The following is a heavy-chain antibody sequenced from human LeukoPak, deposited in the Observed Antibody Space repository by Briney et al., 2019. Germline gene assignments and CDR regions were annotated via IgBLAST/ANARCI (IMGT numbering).Heavy chain of an antibody. CDR3: ARVAVSGPTGWFDS. CDR2: ITDGGGDT. Sequence: GGSLRLSCAASGFTFSNYAMTWVRQAPGKGLEWVSSITDGGGDTAYADSVKGRFTISRDNVDNVVYLQMNSLGAEDTAVYYCARVAVSGPTGWFDSWGQGTLVIVSS. V-gene: IGHV3-23*01. J-gene: IGHJ5*01. CDR1: GFTFSNYA. D-gene: IGHD2-8*02.